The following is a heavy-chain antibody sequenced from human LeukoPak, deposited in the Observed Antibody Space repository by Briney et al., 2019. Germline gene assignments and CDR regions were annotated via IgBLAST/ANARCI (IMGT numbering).Heavy chain of an antibody. Sequence: SETLSLTCTVSGVSITSSYWGWIRQPAGKGLEWVGLIFTSGSTNYNSSLESRLSLSVDTPTNQFSLRLSSVTAADTAVYYCARVRLDMGRHYYMDVWGEGTTVTVSS. D-gene: IGHD3-9*01. CDR2: IFTSGST. CDR1: GVSITSSY. J-gene: IGHJ6*03. V-gene: IGHV4-4*07. CDR3: ARVRLDMGRHYYMDV.